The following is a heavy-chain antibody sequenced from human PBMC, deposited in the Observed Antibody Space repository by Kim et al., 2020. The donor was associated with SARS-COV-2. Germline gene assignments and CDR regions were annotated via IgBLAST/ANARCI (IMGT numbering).Heavy chain of an antibody. V-gene: IGHV4-39*07. CDR3: ARDLQWTLSD. D-gene: IGHD6-19*01. J-gene: IGHJ4*02. CDR2: VYYSGAT. CDR1: GDSVSSTSYY. Sequence: SETLSLTCVVSGDSVSSTSYYWGWIRQSPGKGLEWIVNVYYSGATYYNPSLKSRVTISLDTSKNQFSLNLRSVTAADTAVYFCARDLQWTLSDWGQGTLV.